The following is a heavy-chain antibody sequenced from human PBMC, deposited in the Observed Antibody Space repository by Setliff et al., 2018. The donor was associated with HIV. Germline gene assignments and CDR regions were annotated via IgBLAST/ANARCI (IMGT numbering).Heavy chain of an antibody. CDR3: TRHWRGGLDY. CDR2: INHSGSN. J-gene: IGHJ4*02. Sequence: LSLTCAVYGGSFSGYYWSWIRQPPGKGLEWIGEINHSGSNNYNPSLKSRVTLSVGTSKNQFSLKMSSVTAADTAVYYCTRHWRGGLDYWGQGTLVTVSS. CDR1: GGSFSGYY. V-gene: IGHV4-34*01. D-gene: IGHD1-1*01.